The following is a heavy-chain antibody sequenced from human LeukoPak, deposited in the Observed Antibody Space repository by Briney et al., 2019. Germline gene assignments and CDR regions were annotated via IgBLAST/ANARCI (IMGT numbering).Heavy chain of an antibody. CDR1: GGTFSSYA. CDR2: IIPIFGTA. V-gene: IGHV1-69*01. CDR3: ARDRGAGTTDGIFDY. J-gene: IGHJ4*02. Sequence: GASVKVSCKASGGTFSSYAISWVRQAPGQGLEWMGGIIPIFGTANYAQKFQGRVTITADESTSTAYKELSSLRSEDTAVYYCARDRGAGTTDGIFDYWGQGTLVTVSS. D-gene: IGHD1-1*01.